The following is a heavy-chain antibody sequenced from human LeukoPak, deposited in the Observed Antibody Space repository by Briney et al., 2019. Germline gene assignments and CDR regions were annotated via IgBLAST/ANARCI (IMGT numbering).Heavy chain of an antibody. CDR1: GGSISGYY. CDR3: ARGYYDTSGYSNTFDI. V-gene: IGHV4-59*01. CDR2: IHYTGNT. D-gene: IGHD3-22*01. J-gene: IGHJ3*02. Sequence: PSETLSLTCIVSGGSISGYYWSWIRQPPGKRLEWIGYIHYTGNTNYNPSPKSRVTISVDTSKNQFSLNLNSVTAADTAVYYCARGYYDTSGYSNTFDIWGQGTMVTVSS.